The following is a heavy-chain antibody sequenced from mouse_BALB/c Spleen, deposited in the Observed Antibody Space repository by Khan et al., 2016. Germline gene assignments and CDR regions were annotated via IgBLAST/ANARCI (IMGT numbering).Heavy chain of an antibody. V-gene: IGHV9-2-1*01. CDR2: INTETGEP. D-gene: IGHD1-1*01. CDR1: GYTFTDYS. CDR3: ARSRGSSYDYYAMDY. Sequence: QIQLVQSGPELKKPGETVKISCKASGYTFTDYSMHWVKQAPGKGLKWMGWINTETGEPTYADDFKGRFALSLETSASTAYLQSNNLKNENTATYFCARSRGSSYDYYAMDYWGQGTSVTVSS. J-gene: IGHJ4*01.